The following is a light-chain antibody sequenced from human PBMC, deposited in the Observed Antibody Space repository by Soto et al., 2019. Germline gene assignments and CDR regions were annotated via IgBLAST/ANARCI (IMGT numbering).Light chain of an antibody. CDR2: GVN. CDR3: QSYDSSLSGSV. V-gene: IGLV1-40*01. J-gene: IGLJ1*01. Sequence: QAVVTQPPSVSGAPGQRVSISCTGSSSNIGARYVVYWYQQLPGTAPKLLVSGVNDRPSGVPDRFSGSTSGTSASLAITGLQDEDEADYYCQSYDSSLSGSVFGTGTKLTVL. CDR1: SSNIGARYV.